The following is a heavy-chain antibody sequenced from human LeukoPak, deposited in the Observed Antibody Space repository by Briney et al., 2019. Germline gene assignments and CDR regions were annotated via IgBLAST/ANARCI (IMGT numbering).Heavy chain of an antibody. V-gene: IGHV4-39*01. CDR2: IYYSGST. CDR1: GGSISSYY. Sequence: SETLSLTCTVSGGSISSYYWGWIRQPPGKGLEWIGSIYYSGSTYYNPSLKSRVTISVDTSKNQFSLKLSSVTAADTAVYYCARHSGPPRGVVVPAAPFDYWGQGTLVTVSS. D-gene: IGHD2-2*01. J-gene: IGHJ4*02. CDR3: ARHSGPPRGVVVPAAPFDY.